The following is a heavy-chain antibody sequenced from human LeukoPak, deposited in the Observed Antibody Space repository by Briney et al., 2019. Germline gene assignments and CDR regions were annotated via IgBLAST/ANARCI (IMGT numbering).Heavy chain of an antibody. CDR1: GGSISSYY. V-gene: IGHV4-59*12. Sequence: SETLSLTCTVSGGSISSYYWSWIRQPPGKGLEWIGYIYYSGSTNYNPSLKSRVTISVDTSKNQFSLKLSSVTAADTAVYYCARETPRAGDIWGQGTMVTVSS. CDR3: ARETPRAGDI. J-gene: IGHJ3*02. CDR2: IYYSGST. D-gene: IGHD3-10*01.